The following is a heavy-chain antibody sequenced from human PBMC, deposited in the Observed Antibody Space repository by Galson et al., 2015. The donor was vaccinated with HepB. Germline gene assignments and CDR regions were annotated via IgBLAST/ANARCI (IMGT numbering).Heavy chain of an antibody. CDR3: ARERAADAFDI. J-gene: IGHJ3*02. CDR2: IFPIPGVA. Sequence: WMGRIFPIPGVADYTQKFQGRVTIAADKFTIADKFTTTAYMELNSLRSEDTAVYYCARERAADAFDIWGQGTMVTVSS. V-gene: IGHV1-69*04.